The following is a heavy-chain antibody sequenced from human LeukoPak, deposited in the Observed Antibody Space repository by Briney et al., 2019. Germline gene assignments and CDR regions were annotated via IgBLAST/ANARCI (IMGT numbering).Heavy chain of an antibody. D-gene: IGHD5-18*01. V-gene: IGHV3-30*03. CDR1: GFTFSSYE. CDR2: ISYDRSDK. CDR3: ATGRPRDTVLVPVPTFDY. J-gene: IGHJ4*02. Sequence: GGSLRLSCAASGFTFSSYEMNWVRQAPGKGLEWVAAISYDRSDKYYADSVRGRFTISRDSSKNTLYLQMNSLRADDTAVYYCATGRPRDTVLVPVPTFDYWGQGTLVTVSS.